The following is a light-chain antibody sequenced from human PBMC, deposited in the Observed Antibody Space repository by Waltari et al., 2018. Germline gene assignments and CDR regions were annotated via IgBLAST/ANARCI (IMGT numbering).Light chain of an antibody. CDR3: SSFTTSSSWI. V-gene: IGLV2-14*03. CDR2: DVS. Sequence: QSALTQPASVSGSPGQSITISCTRTISDIGAYNHVSWYQQYPGQAPKLLIFDVSDRPPGVFDRFSGSKSGNTASLTISGLQAEDEADYYCSSFTTSSSWIFGGGTKLTVL. J-gene: IGLJ2*01. CDR1: ISDIGAYNH.